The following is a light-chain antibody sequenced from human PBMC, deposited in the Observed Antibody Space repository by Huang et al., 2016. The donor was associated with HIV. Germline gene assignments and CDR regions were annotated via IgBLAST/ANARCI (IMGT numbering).Light chain of an antibody. CDR2: EAS. CDR1: QSVSSY. Sequence: EVVLTQSPATLSLSPGERATLSCRASQSVSSYLAWYQQKPGQAPRLLIYEASNRATGIPARFSGSGSWTYFTLTISSLEPEDFAVYYCQQRSNWPRTFGQGTKVEIK. J-gene: IGKJ1*01. V-gene: IGKV3-11*01. CDR3: QQRSNWPRT.